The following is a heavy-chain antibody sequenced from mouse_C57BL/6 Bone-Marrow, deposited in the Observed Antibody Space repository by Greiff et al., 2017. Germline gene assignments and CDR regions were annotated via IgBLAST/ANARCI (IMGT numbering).Heavy chain of an antibody. D-gene: IGHD1-1*01. Sequence: VQLQESGPGLVQPSQCLSITCTVSGFSLTSYGVHWVRQSPGKGLEWLGVIWSGGSTDYNAAFISRLSIITDNPKSQVFFKMTSLQADDTAIYYCGRVTTVVHFDYWGQGTTLTVSS. CDR2: IWSGGST. V-gene: IGHV2-2*01. CDR1: GFSLTSYG. CDR3: GRVTTVVHFDY. J-gene: IGHJ2*01.